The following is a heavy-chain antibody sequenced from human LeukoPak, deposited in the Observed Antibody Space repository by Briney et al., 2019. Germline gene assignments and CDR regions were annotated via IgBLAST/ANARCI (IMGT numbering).Heavy chain of an antibody. D-gene: IGHD3-22*01. CDR2: IYTSGST. V-gene: IGHV4-4*07. CDR1: GGSFSGYY. CDR3: ARDGTYYYDSSGSDAFDI. J-gene: IGHJ3*02. Sequence: SETLSLTCAVYGGSFSGYYWSWIRQPAGRGLEWIGRIYTSGSTNYNPSLKSRVTMSVDTSKNQFSLKLSSVTAADTAVYYCARDGTYYYDSSGSDAFDIWGQGTMVTVSS.